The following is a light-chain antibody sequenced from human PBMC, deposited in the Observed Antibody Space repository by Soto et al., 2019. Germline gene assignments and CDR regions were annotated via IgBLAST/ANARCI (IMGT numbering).Light chain of an antibody. CDR1: SSDVGSYNL. CDR2: EGT. CDR3: CSYAGSSTYV. V-gene: IGLV2-23*01. Sequence: QSALTQPASVSGSPGRSITISCTGTSSDVGSYNLVSWYQQHPGKAPMLMIYEGTKRPSGVSNRFSGSKSGNTASLTISGLQAEDEADYYCCSYAGSSTYVFGTGTKVTVL. J-gene: IGLJ1*01.